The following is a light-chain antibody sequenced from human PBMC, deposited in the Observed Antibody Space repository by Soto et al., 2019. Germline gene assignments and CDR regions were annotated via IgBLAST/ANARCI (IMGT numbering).Light chain of an antibody. CDR3: LAWDDSLNGNL. J-gene: IGLJ1*01. CDR1: SSNIESNT. CDR2: TND. V-gene: IGLV1-44*01. Sequence: QSVLTQPPSASGTAGQRVTISCSGSSSNIESNTVYWYQQLPGMAPRLLIHTNDRRPSGVPDRFSGSKPGTSASLAISGLQSEDEADYYCLAWDDSLNGNLFGTGTKVTVL.